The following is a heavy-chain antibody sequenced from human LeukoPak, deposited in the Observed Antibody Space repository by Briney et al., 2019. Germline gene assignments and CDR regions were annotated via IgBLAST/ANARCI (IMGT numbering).Heavy chain of an antibody. V-gene: IGHV3-23*01. CDR2: ISHSGGNT. CDR1: GFTFSSFA. J-gene: IGHJ4*02. CDR3: ATSPSYYYDSSGYYPHSFDH. Sequence: GGSQRLSCAASGFTFSSFAMNWVRQAPGKGLEWVSTISHSGGNTFYADSVKGRFTISRDNSKNTLYLQMNSLRAEDTAVYYCATSPSYYYDSSGYYPHSFDHWGQGTPVTVSS. D-gene: IGHD3-22*01.